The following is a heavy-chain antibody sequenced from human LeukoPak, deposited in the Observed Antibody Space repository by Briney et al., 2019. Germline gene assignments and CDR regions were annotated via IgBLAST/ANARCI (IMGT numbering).Heavy chain of an antibody. CDR2: IKHSGST. Sequence: SETLSLTCAVYGGSFSGYYWGWIRHPPGKGLEWIGEIKHSGSTNYNPSLKIRVTISLDPAKNQFSLKLSSVTAADTAVYYGARVAAAGTGYWGQGTLVTVSS. J-gene: IGHJ4*02. CDR1: GGSFSGYY. D-gene: IGHD6-13*01. CDR3: ARVAAAGTGY. V-gene: IGHV4-34*01.